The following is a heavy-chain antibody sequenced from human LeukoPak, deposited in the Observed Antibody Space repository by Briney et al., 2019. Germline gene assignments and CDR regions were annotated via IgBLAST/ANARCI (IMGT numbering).Heavy chain of an antibody. Sequence: SETLSPTCTVSGGSISSYYWSWIRQPAGKGLEWIGRIYTSGSTNYNPSLKSRVTMSVDTSKNQFSLKLSSVTAADTAVYYCASGGDTAMVTGAFDIWGQGTMVTVSS. D-gene: IGHD5-18*01. V-gene: IGHV4-4*07. CDR1: GGSISSYY. J-gene: IGHJ3*02. CDR2: IYTSGST. CDR3: ASGGDTAMVTGAFDI.